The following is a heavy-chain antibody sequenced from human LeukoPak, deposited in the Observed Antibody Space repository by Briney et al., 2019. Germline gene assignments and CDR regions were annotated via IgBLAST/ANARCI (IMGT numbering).Heavy chain of an antibody. CDR2: TYTSGST. Sequence: SETLSLTCTVSGGSISSYYWSWIRQPAGKGLEWIGRTYTSGSTNYNPSLKSRVTMSVDTSKNQFSLKLSSVTAADTAVYYCARGDYDILTGYLGFDYWGQGTLVTVSS. CDR3: ARGDYDILTGYLGFDY. J-gene: IGHJ4*02. V-gene: IGHV4-4*07. CDR1: GGSISSYY. D-gene: IGHD3-9*01.